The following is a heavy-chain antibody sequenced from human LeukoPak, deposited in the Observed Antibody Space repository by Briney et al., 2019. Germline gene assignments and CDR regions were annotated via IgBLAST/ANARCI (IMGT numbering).Heavy chain of an antibody. D-gene: IGHD5-12*01. CDR3: ARHYPKKWLTPFFGY. CDR1: GYTFTSYA. Sequence: ASVKVSCKSSGYTFTSYAMNWVRQAPGQGLEWMGWINTNTGNPTYAQGFTGRFVFSLDTSVSTAYLQISSLKAEDTAVYYCARHYPKKWLTPFFGYWGQGTLVTVSS. J-gene: IGHJ4*02. V-gene: IGHV7-4-1*02. CDR2: INTNTGNP.